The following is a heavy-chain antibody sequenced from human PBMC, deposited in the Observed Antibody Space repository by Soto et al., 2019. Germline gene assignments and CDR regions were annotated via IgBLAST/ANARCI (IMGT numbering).Heavy chain of an antibody. V-gene: IGHV3-15*01. CDR1: VCTFSDAW. Sequence: VGSLRLSCASSVCTFSDAWMTWVRQSPGKWLEWVGRIKSQGEGGTTESAAPVKGRFTISRDDSENTLYLQMNSLKSEDTAVYYCATFRSYSEYWGPGTLVSVSS. J-gene: IGHJ4*02. CDR3: ATFRSYSEY. CDR2: IKSQGEGGTT.